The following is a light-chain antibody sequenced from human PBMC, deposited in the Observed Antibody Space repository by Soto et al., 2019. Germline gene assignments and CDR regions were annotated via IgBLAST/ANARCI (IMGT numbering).Light chain of an antibody. CDR2: AAS. CDR3: QQSYSTPRT. V-gene: IGKV1-39*01. Sequence: DIQMTQSPSSLSASVGDRVTITCRASQSISSYLNWYQQKPGKAPKLLIYAASSLQSGVPSRFSGSGSGTDFTLTISSLQPEDFETYYCQQSYSTPRTFGGGTKVEIK. J-gene: IGKJ4*01. CDR1: QSISSY.